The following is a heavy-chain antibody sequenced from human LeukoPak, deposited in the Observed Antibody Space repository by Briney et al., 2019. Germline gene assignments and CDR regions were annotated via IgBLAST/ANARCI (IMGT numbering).Heavy chain of an antibody. J-gene: IGHJ4*02. Sequence: PPESLSLTCTVSGGSTSSGDYYWSWIRHHPGTGLEWIGYIYYSGSTYYNPSLKSRLTISIDTSKNQFSLKMSSVTAADTAVYYCARVKSFADNLDYWGQGTLVTVSS. CDR2: IYYSGST. D-gene: IGHD3-16*01. CDR3: ARVKSFADNLDY. V-gene: IGHV4-31*03. CDR1: GGSTSSGDYY.